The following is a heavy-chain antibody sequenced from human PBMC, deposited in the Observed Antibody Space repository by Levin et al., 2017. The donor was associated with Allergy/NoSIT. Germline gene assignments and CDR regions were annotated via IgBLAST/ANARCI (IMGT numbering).Heavy chain of an antibody. J-gene: IGHJ5*02. CDR2: IIPIFGTA. Sequence: GASVKVSCKASGGTFSSYAISWVRQAPGQGLEWMGGIIPIFGTANYAQKFQGRVTITADKSTSTAYMELSSLRSEDTAVYYCARESPVQTGDYYGSGSVGWFDPWGQGTLVTVSS. D-gene: IGHD3-10*01. CDR1: GGTFSSYA. CDR3: ARESPVQTGDYYGSGSVGWFDP. V-gene: IGHV1-69*06.